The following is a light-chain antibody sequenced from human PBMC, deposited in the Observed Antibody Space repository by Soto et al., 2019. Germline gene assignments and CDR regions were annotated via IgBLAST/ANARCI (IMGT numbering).Light chain of an antibody. CDR3: LQDYKYPWT. CDR2: GAS. CDR1: QGIRDD. J-gene: IGKJ1*01. Sequence: AIQMTQSPSSLSASVGDRVPIPCRASQGIRDDVGWYQQKPGKAPKLLSYGASSLQTGVPSRFSGSGSGTDFTLTSGSLQPEDFATYYCLQDYKYPWTFGQGTKVEIK. V-gene: IGKV1-6*01.